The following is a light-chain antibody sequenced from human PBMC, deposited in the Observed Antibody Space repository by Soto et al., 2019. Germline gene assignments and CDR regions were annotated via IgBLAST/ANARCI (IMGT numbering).Light chain of an antibody. CDR2: GNS. CDR3: GTWDSSLSAYV. Sequence: QSVLTQPPSVSGAPGQRVTISCTGSSSNIGAGYDVHWYQQLPGTAPKLLIYGNSNRPSGVPDRFSGSKSGTSATLGITGLLTGDEADYYCGTWDSSLSAYVFGTGTKLTVL. J-gene: IGLJ1*01. V-gene: IGLV1-40*01. CDR1: SSNIGAGYD.